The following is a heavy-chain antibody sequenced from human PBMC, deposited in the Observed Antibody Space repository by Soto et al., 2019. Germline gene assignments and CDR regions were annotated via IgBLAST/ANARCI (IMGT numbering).Heavy chain of an antibody. Sequence: QGQLVQSGPEAKKPGASVKVSCKASGYTFSSYGISWARQAPGQGLEWMGWISGYNVDTKYAQKVQGRVTMTIDTSTYTAYMELGSLTSDDTAIYYCAKNGQPPYYYYGMDVWGQGTTVTVSS. V-gene: IGHV1-18*01. D-gene: IGHD2-8*01. CDR3: AKNGQPPYYYYGMDV. CDR2: ISGYNVDT. J-gene: IGHJ6*01. CDR1: GYTFSSYG.